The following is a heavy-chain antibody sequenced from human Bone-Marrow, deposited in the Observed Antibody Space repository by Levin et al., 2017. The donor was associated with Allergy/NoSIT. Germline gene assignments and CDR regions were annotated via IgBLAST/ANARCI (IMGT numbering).Heavy chain of an antibody. CDR1: GFEFSKSA. CDR3: AKETVAATIQDY. D-gene: IGHD6-19*01. CDR2: ISTNGIST. V-gene: IGHV3-23*01. Sequence: LSLTCVASGFEFSKSAMSWVRQAPGKGLEWVSAISTNGISTFYVDSVKGRFTISRDVSTNTLFLQLRSLRADDTAIYYCAKETVAATIQDYWGQGTLVIVSS. J-gene: IGHJ4*02.